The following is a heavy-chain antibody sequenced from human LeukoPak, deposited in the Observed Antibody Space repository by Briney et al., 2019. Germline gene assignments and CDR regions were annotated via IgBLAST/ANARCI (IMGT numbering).Heavy chain of an antibody. D-gene: IGHD3-9*01. V-gene: IGHV4-4*07. CDR3: ARLRYFDWLLRPRDYFDY. CDR1: GGSISIYY. Sequence: SETLSLTCTVSGGSISIYYWSWIRQPAGERLEWIGRTYTSGSTNYNPSLKSRVTISVDTPKNQFSLKLSSVTAADTPVYYCARLRYFDWLLRPRDYFDYWGQGTLVTVSS. CDR2: TYTSGST. J-gene: IGHJ4*02.